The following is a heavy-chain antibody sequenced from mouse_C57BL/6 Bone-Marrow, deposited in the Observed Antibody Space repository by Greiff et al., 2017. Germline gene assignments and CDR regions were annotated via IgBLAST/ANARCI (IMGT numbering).Heavy chain of an antibody. CDR1: GFTFSSYA. J-gene: IGHJ3*01. Sequence: EVKLMESGGGLVKPGGSLKLSCAASGFTFSSYAMSWVRQTPEKRLEWVATISDGGSYTYYPDNVKGRFTISRDNAKNNRYLQMNHLKSEDTAMYYCARDGGRSYGAWFAYWGQGTLVTVSA. V-gene: IGHV5-4*01. D-gene: IGHD1-1*01. CDR3: ARDGGRSYGAWFAY. CDR2: ISDGGSYT.